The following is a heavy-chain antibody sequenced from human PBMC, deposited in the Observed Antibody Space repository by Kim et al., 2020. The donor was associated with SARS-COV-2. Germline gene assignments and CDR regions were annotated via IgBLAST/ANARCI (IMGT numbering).Heavy chain of an antibody. V-gene: IGHV4-59*01. D-gene: IGHD3-10*01. Sequence: NSNPTLRSRVTISVDTTKNQFSLKLSCVTAADTAVYDCARVPYGAGRIDYWGQGTLVTVSS. J-gene: IGHJ4*02. CDR3: ARVPYGAGRIDY.